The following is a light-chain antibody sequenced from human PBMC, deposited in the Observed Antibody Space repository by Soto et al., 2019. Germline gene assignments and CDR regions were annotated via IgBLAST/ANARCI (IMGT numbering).Light chain of an antibody. CDR1: QSLNIW. J-gene: IGKJ5*01. Sequence: DIQMTQSPSTLPASVGDRVTITCRASQSLNIWLAWYQQKPGKAPKLLISKASSLESGVPSRFSGSGSGTEFTLTISSLQPDDFATYYCQQYKAYSYTFGQGTRLEIK. CDR2: KAS. CDR3: QQYKAYSYT. V-gene: IGKV1-5*03.